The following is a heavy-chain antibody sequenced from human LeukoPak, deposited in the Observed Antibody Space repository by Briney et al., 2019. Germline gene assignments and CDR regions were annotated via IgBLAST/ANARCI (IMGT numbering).Heavy chain of an antibody. CDR3: ARDGSEPGDNGMDV. V-gene: IGHV3-11*01. Sequence: PGGSLRLSCAASGFTFSDYCMSWIRQAPGKGLEWVSYISSSGSTIYYADSVKGRFTISRDSAKNSLYLQMNSLRAEDTAVYYCARDGSEPGDNGMDVWGQGTTVTVSS. J-gene: IGHJ6*02. D-gene: IGHD2-15*01. CDR2: ISSSGSTI. CDR1: GFTFSDYC.